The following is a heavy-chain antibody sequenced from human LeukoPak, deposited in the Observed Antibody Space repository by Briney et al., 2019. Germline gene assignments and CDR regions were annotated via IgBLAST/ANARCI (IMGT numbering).Heavy chain of an antibody. J-gene: IGHJ4*02. V-gene: IGHV3-33*01. CDR2: IWYDGRNK. Sequence: GGPLRLSCAASGFTFSNYDMHWVRQAPGKGLEWVAVIWYDGRNKYYADSVKGRFTISRDNSKSTLYLQMNSLRADDTAVYYCARAPGRDLDYWGQGTLVTVSS. CDR1: GFTFSNYD. CDR3: ARAPGRDLDY. D-gene: IGHD3-3*01.